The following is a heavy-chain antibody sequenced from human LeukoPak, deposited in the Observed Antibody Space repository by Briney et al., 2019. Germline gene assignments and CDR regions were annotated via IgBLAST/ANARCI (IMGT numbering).Heavy chain of an antibody. J-gene: IGHJ4*02. CDR2: IYYSGST. V-gene: IGHV4-59*01. D-gene: IGHD1-26*01. CDR3: ARVVGAISYYFDY. CDR1: GGSISSYY. Sequence: SETLSLTCTVSGGSISSYYWSWIRQPPGKGLEWIGYIYYSGSTNYNPSLKSRVTISVDTSKNQFSLKLSSVTAADTAVYYCARVVGAISYYFDYWGQGTLVTVSS.